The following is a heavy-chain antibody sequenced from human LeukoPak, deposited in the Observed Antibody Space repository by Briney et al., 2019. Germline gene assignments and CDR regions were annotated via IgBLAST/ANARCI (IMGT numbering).Heavy chain of an antibody. Sequence: SETLSLTCTVSGGSISSYYWSWIRQPPGKGLEWIGYIYYSGSTNYNPSLKSRVTISVDTSKNQFSLKLSSVTAADTAVYYCAREREWYYYDSSGYPDAFDIWGQGTMVTVSS. CDR3: AREREWYYYDSSGYPDAFDI. V-gene: IGHV4-59*01. CDR1: GGSISSYY. CDR2: IYYSGST. D-gene: IGHD3-22*01. J-gene: IGHJ3*02.